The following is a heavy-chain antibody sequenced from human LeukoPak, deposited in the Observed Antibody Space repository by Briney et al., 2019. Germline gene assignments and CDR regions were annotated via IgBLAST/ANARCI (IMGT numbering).Heavy chain of an antibody. CDR2: IYTSGST. CDR3: ARDSYYYDSSGSYFLYYFDY. D-gene: IGHD3-22*01. Sequence: SETLSLTCTVSGGSISSYHWSWIRQPAGKGLEWIGRIYTSGSTDYNPSLKSRVTMSVDTSKNQFSLKLSSVTAADTAVYYCARDSYYYDSSGSYFLYYFDYWGQGTLVTVSS. CDR1: GGSISSYH. V-gene: IGHV4-4*07. J-gene: IGHJ4*02.